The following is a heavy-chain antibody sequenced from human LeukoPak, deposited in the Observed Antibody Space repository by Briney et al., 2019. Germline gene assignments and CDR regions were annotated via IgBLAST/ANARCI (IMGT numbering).Heavy chain of an antibody. J-gene: IGHJ5*02. CDR2: IYSGGST. CDR3: ARVTRDYGEEDWFDP. V-gene: IGHV3-53*01. Sequence: GGSLRLSCAASGFTVSSNYMSWVRQAPGKGLEWVSVIYSGGSTYYADSVKGRFTISRDNSKNTLYLQMNSLRAEDTAVYYCARVTRDYGEEDWFDPWGQGTLVTVSS. CDR1: GFTVSSNY. D-gene: IGHD4-17*01.